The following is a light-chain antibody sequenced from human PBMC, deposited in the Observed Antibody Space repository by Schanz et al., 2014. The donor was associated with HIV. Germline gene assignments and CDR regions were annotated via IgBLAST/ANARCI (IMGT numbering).Light chain of an antibody. CDR3: QSYDGTLRAVV. CDR1: GSNIGADYD. Sequence: QSVLTQPPSVSGAPGQRVTISCTGVGSNIGADYDVHWYQQLPGRAPKFLISTDGGRPSGVPDRFSVSRSGDSASLVISSLRSEDEADYYCQSYDGTLRAVVFGGGTKLTVL. CDR2: TDG. V-gene: IGLV1-40*01. J-gene: IGLJ2*01.